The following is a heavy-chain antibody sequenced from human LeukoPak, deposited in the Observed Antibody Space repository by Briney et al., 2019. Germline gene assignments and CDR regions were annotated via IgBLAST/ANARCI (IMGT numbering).Heavy chain of an antibody. CDR2: ISNSAI. CDR1: GFTFTDYG. V-gene: IGHV3-48*01. D-gene: IGHD1-26*01. Sequence: PGGCLRLSCATSGFTFTDYGINWVRQAPGKGLEWVSYISNSAILYADSVEGRFTISRDNARNSLYLQMNSLITEDTAVYYCAIQVGPTNAFDIWGQGTMVTVSS. CDR3: AIQVGPTNAFDI. J-gene: IGHJ3*02.